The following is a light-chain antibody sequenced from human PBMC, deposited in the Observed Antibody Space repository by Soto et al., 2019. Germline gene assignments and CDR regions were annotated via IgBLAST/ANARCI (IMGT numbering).Light chain of an antibody. J-gene: IGKJ1*01. Sequence: DIQFTQSPSFLSASVGDRATIPCRASQDISNFLAWFQQKPGRAPKLLIYAVCTLQSGVQSRFSGSGSGADFTLTISSLQPEDFATYYCLQDYKSPGTFGQGTKVDIK. CDR3: LQDYKSPGT. CDR2: AVC. CDR1: QDISNF. V-gene: IGKV1-9*01.